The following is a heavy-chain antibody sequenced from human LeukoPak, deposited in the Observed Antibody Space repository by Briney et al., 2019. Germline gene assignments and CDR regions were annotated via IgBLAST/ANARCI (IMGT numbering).Heavy chain of an antibody. J-gene: IGHJ4*02. V-gene: IGHV3-23*01. CDR3: AQPLTRA. CDR2: ISNSGAGT. CDR1: GFTFSSNT. Sequence: PGGSLRLSCADSGFTFSSNTMNWVRQAPGKGLEWVSTISNSGAGTYYADSVKGRFTISRDNSKNTLYLQMNSLRAEDTAVYYCAQPLTRAWGQGTLVTVSS. D-gene: IGHD1-26*01.